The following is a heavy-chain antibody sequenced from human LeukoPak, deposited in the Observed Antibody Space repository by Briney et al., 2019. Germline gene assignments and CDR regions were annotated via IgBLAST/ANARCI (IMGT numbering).Heavy chain of an antibody. CDR2: ISSSGSTI. V-gene: IGHV3-48*03. Sequence: GGSLRLSCAASGFTFSSCAMNWVRQAPGKGLEWISYISSSGSTIYYADSVKGRFTISRDNAKNSLYLQMNSLRAEDTAVYYCARGGGSYGWYYFDYWGQGTLVTVSS. J-gene: IGHJ4*02. CDR1: GFTFSSCA. D-gene: IGHD1-26*01. CDR3: ARGGGSYGWYYFDY.